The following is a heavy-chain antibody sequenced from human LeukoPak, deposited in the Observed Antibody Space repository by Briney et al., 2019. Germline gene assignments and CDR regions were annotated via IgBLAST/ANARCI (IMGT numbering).Heavy chain of an antibody. D-gene: IGHD3-10*01. V-gene: IGHV1-8*01. CDR2: MNPNSGNT. Sequence: GASVKVSCKASGYTFTSYDINWVRQATGQGLEWMGWMNPNSGNTGYAQKFQGRVTMTRNTSISTAYMELSSLRSEDTAVYYCARDPEHYYGSGSYPRYYYMDVWGKGTTVTISS. CDR3: ARDPEHYYGSGSYPRYYYMDV. J-gene: IGHJ6*03. CDR1: GYTFTSYD.